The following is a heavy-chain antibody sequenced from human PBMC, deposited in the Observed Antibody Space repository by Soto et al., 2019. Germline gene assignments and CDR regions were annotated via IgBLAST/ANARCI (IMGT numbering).Heavy chain of an antibody. CDR3: ARGQVLRNFDAPDSLDI. Sequence: GESLKISCKGSGYSFTSYWVGWVRQMPGKGLDWMGIIYPGDSDTRYSPSFQGQVTISAAKSISTAYLQWSSLKASDTAMYYCARGQVLRNFDAPDSLDICGQGTMVTVSS. D-gene: IGHD3-9*01. J-gene: IGHJ3*02. CDR1: GYSFTSYW. CDR2: IYPGDSDT. V-gene: IGHV5-51*01.